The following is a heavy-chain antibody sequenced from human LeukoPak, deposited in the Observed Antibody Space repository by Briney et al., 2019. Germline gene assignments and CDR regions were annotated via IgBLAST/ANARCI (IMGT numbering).Heavy chain of an antibody. V-gene: IGHV3-48*03. CDR3: ARNGGGLGY. CDR1: GFTFSNYE. D-gene: IGHD2-21*01. J-gene: IGHJ4*02. Sequence: GGSLRLSCVGSGFTFSNYEIIWVRQAPGKGLEWISYTSFSGSTTNYADSVKGRFTISSDNAKNSLYLQMNSLNGEDKAVYYCARNGGGLGYWGQGTLVTVSS. CDR2: TSFSGSTT.